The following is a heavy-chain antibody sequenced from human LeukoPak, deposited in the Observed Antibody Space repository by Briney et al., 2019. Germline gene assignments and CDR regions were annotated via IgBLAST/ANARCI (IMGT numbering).Heavy chain of an antibody. V-gene: IGHV3-7*01. D-gene: IGHD5-18*01. Sequence: GGSLRLSCAASGFSFNSDWMDWVRQAPGKGLEWVANIKHDESEKNYLDSVKGRFTISRGNAENSLYLQMDSLRVEDTAFYYCARDLAYSRLDYWGQGMLVTVSS. CDR1: GFSFNSDW. CDR2: IKHDESEK. J-gene: IGHJ4*02. CDR3: ARDLAYSRLDY.